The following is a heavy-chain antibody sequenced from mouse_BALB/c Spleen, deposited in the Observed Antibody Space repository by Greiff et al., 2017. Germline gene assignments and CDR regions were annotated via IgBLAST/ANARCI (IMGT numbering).Heavy chain of an antibody. CDR3: ARGDVRAMDD. J-gene: IGHJ4*01. D-gene: IGHD3-3*01. CDR2: IDPYYGGT. V-gene: IGHV1S135*01. CDR1: GYSFTGYN. Sequence: VQLQQSGPELEKPGASVKISCKASGYSFTGYNLNWVKQSHGKGLEWIGNIDPYYGGTSYNQKFKGKATVTVDKSSSPAYMQLKSLTSEDSAVYYCARGDVRAMDDWGQGTSVTVAS.